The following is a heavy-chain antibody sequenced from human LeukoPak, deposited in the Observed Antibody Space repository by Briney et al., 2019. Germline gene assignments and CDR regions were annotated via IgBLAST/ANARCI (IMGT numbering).Heavy chain of an antibody. D-gene: IGHD6-13*01. Sequence: GESLKISCKGSGYSFTSYWIVWVLQMPGKGLEGMGIIYPGDSDTRYSPSFQGQVTISADKSISTAYLQWSTLKASDTAMYYCARQTSSWYVHYYSYMDVWGKGTPVTVSS. V-gene: IGHV5-51*01. CDR1: GYSFTSYW. CDR3: ARQTSSWYVHYYSYMDV. J-gene: IGHJ6*03. CDR2: IYPGDSDT.